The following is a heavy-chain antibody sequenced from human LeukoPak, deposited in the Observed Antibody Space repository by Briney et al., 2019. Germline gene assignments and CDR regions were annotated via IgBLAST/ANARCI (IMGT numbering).Heavy chain of an antibody. J-gene: IGHJ5*02. Sequence: ASVKVSCKASGYTFTSYGISWVRQAPGQGLEWMGWISAYNGNTNYAQKLQGRVTMTTDTSTSTAYMELRSLRSDDTAVYYCARDRERHYYGSSGYYYPWGQGTLVTVSS. CDR2: ISAYNGNT. CDR3: ARDRERHYYGSSGYYYP. V-gene: IGHV1-18*01. D-gene: IGHD3-22*01. CDR1: GYTFTSYG.